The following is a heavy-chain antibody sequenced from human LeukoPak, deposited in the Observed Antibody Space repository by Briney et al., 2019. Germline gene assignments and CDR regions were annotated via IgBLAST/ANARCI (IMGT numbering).Heavy chain of an antibody. Sequence: SGGSLRLSCAASGFTFNSHAMAWVRQAPGKGLEWVSAISGSGGRTYDADSVKGRFTISRDNSKNTLYLQMNSLRAEDTAVYYCAKWGCSGGSCYPFDYWGQGTLATVSS. V-gene: IGHV3-23*01. D-gene: IGHD2-15*01. CDR1: GFTFNSHA. J-gene: IGHJ4*02. CDR2: ISGSGGRT. CDR3: AKWGCSGGSCYPFDY.